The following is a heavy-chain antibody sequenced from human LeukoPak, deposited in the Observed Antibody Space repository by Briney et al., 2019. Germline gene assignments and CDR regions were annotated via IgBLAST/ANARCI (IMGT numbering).Heavy chain of an antibody. D-gene: IGHD2-2*01. CDR1: RFTISSYA. J-gene: IGHJ4*02. V-gene: IGHV3-23*01. Sequence: GGSLRLSCAASRFTISSYAMSWVRQAPGKGLEWVSGISGSSGSTYYADSVKGRFTIARDKSKNTVYLQMNSLRAEDTAVYYCAKLQSVVIPAAMLGFDYWGQGILVTVSS. CDR2: ISGSSGST. CDR3: AKLQSVVIPAAMLGFDY.